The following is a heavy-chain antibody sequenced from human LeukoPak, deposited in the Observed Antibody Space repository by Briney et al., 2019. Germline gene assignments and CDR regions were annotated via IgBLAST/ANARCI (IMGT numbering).Heavy chain of an antibody. Sequence: SVKVSCKASGGTFSGSGVSWVRQSPGQGLECMGGIIPIFGTSNYAQKFQGRVTITADESTSTAYMELTSLRSDDTAIYYCARDAAIFDSRGYYFLWWGQGTLVTVSS. D-gene: IGHD3-22*01. CDR2: IIPIFGTS. CDR1: GGTFSGSG. V-gene: IGHV1-69*01. J-gene: IGHJ4*02. CDR3: ARDAAIFDSRGYYFLW.